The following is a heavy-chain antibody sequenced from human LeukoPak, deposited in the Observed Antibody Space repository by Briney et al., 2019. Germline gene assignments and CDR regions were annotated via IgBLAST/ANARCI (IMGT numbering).Heavy chain of an antibody. J-gene: IGHJ4*02. Sequence: GGSLGLSCAVSGFTFSNYGMSWVRQAPGKGLEWVSVISSSGDSTYYADSVKGRFTISRDNSKNTLYLQMNGLRAEDTAIYYCAKDDGNNAKLLLDYWGQGTLVTVSS. CDR3: AKDDGNNAKLLLDY. CDR2: ISSSGDST. D-gene: IGHD2/OR15-2a*01. V-gene: IGHV3-23*01. CDR1: GFTFSNYG.